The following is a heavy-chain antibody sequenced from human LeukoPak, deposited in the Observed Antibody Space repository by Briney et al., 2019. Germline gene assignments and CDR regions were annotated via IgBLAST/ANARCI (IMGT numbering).Heavy chain of an antibody. CDR2: INHSGST. Sequence: PSEALSLTCAVYGGSFSGYYWSWIRQSPGKGLEWIGEINHSGSTNYNPSLKSRVTISVDTSKNQFSLRLSSVTAADTAVYYCARDWGVSARPGYMDVWGKGTTVTVSS. J-gene: IGHJ6*03. D-gene: IGHD6-6*01. V-gene: IGHV4-34*01. CDR3: ARDWGVSARPGYMDV. CDR1: GGSFSGYY.